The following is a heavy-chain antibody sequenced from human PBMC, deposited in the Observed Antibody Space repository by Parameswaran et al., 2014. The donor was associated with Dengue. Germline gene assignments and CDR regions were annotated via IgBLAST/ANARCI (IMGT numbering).Heavy chain of an antibody. CDR2: IIPISGTR. CDR3: ARAHPRATVTTNWFDP. Sequence: WVRQAPGQGLEWVGGIIPISGTRNYAQKFQDRVTITADESTNTAYMELNSLRSEDTAVYYCARAHPRATVTTNWFDPWGQGTLVTVSS. V-gene: IGHV1-69*01. J-gene: IGHJ5*02. D-gene: IGHD4-17*01.